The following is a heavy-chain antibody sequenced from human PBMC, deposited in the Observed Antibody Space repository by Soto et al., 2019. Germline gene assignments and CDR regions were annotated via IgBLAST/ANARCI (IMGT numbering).Heavy chain of an antibody. Sequence: EVQLVESGGGLVKPGGSLRLSCAASGFTFSSYSMNWVRQAPGKGLEWVSSISSGTNYIYYADSLKGRYTISRDNAKNSMYLQMNSPRAEDTDLYYCASAVSSDVFNIWGQGTMVTVSS. J-gene: IGHJ3*02. CDR3: ASAVSSDVFNI. V-gene: IGHV3-21*01. CDR1: GFTFSSYS. D-gene: IGHD4-4*01. CDR2: ISSGTNYI.